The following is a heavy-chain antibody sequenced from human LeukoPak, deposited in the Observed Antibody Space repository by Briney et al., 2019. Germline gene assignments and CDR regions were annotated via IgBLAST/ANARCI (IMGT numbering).Heavy chain of an antibody. Sequence: ASVKVSCKASGGTFSSYAISWVRQAPGQGLEWMGGIIPIFGTANYAQKFQGRVTITADKSTSTAYMELSSLRSEDTAVYYCARDLGQVHMITFGGVEVDYWGQGTLVTVSS. J-gene: IGHJ4*02. V-gene: IGHV1-69*06. CDR3: ARDLGQVHMITFGGVEVDY. D-gene: IGHD3-16*01. CDR1: GGTFSSYA. CDR2: IIPIFGTA.